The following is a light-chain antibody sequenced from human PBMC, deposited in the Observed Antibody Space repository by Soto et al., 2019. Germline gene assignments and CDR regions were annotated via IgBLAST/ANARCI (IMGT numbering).Light chain of an antibody. CDR1: SSDVGGYKY. CDR2: EVT. J-gene: IGLJ2*01. CDR3: SSYGGTNNVV. V-gene: IGLV2-8*01. Sequence: QSALTQPPSASGSPGQSVTISCTGTSSDVGGYKYVSWYQHHPGKAPKVVIYEVTKRPSGVPDRFSGSQSGNTASLTVSGLQAEDEADYYCSSYGGTNNVVFGGGTKLTV.